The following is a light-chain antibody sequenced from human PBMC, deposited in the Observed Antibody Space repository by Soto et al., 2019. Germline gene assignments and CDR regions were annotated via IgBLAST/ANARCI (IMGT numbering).Light chain of an antibody. Sequence: MVMTQSPSSLSVSPGEGATLSCRASQSVSSSLAWYQQKGGQTPRLLIYDTSTRATGIPARFSGSGSGTEFTLTISSLQSEDFAVYYCQQYNNWPITFGQGTRLEIK. CDR2: DTS. V-gene: IGKV3-15*01. CDR1: QSVSSS. J-gene: IGKJ5*01. CDR3: QQYNNWPIT.